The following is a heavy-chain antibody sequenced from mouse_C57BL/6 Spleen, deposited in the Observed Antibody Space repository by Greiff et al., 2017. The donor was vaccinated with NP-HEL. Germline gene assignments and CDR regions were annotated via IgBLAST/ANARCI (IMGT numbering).Heavy chain of an antibody. CDR3: AREDDYDGPFDY. CDR1: GYTFTSYG. Sequence: QVQLQQSGAELARPGASVKLSCKASGYTFTSYGISWVKQRTGQGLEWIGEIYPRSGNTYYNEKFKGKATLTADKSSSTAYMELRSLTSEDSAVYFCAREDDYDGPFDYWGQGTTLTVSS. CDR2: IYPRSGNT. J-gene: IGHJ2*01. V-gene: IGHV1-81*01. D-gene: IGHD2-4*01.